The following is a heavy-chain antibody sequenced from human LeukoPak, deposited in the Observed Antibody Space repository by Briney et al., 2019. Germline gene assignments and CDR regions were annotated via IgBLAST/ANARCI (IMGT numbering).Heavy chain of an antibody. J-gene: IGHJ3*02. Sequence: SQTLSLTCAISGDSVSTDSSAWNWVRQSPSRGLEWLGRTYYMSKWYNEYAVSVKSRITINPDTSKNQFSLQLNSVTPEDTAVYYCARDRAGVYSYGSGSYYKRADAFDIWGQGTMVTVSS. D-gene: IGHD3-10*01. CDR2: TYYMSKWYN. V-gene: IGHV6-1*01. CDR3: ARDRAGVYSYGSGSYYKRADAFDI. CDR1: GDSVSTDSSA.